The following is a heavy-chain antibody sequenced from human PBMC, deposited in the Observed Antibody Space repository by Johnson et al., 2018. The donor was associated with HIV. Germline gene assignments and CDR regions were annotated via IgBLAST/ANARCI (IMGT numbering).Heavy chain of an antibody. V-gene: IGHV3-30*04. CDR3: VRDQGSGWPTNAFDI. D-gene: IGHD6-19*01. Sequence: QVQLVESGGAVVPPGRSLRVSCAASGFTFRSYAMHWVRQAPGQGLEWVAVITYDGRNKYYADFVTGRFIISRDNSKNMTNLQMNGLSGEDTADYYCVRDQGSGWPTNAFDIWGQGTRVTVSS. J-gene: IGHJ3*02. CDR1: GFTFRSYA. CDR2: ITYDGRNK.